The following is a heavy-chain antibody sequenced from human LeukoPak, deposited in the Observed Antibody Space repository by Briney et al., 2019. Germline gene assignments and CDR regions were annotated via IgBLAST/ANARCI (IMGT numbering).Heavy chain of an antibody. V-gene: IGHV3-23*01. J-gene: IGHJ6*02. CDR2: ISAGGAT. CDR3: ARDNYYGSGSRRPPGYYYYGMDV. Sequence: AGGSLRLSCAASGFTFSNYAMSWVRQAPGKGLEWVSAISAGGATYYADSVKGRFTISRDNSKNTLYLQMNSLRAEDTAVYYCARDNYYGSGSRRPPGYYYYGMDVWGQGTTVTVSS. CDR1: GFTFSNYA. D-gene: IGHD3-10*01.